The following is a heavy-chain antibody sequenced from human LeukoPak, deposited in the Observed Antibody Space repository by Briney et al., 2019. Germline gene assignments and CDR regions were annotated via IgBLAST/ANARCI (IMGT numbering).Heavy chain of an antibody. CDR1: GGSISSYY. Sequence: SENLSLTCTVSGGSISSYYWSWIRQPPGKGLEWIGYIYYSGSTNYNPSLKSRVTISVDTSKNQFSLKLSSVTAADTAIYYCVKDNGRWFDPWGQGTLVIVSS. D-gene: IGHD1-26*01. J-gene: IGHJ5*02. V-gene: IGHV4-59*01. CDR2: IYYSGST. CDR3: VKDNGRWFDP.